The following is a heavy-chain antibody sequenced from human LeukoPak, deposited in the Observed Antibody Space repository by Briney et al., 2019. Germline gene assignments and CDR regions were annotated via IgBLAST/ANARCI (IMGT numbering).Heavy chain of an antibody. CDR1: GFTFSTFA. CDR2: ISGGGGTT. J-gene: IGHJ4*02. D-gene: IGHD3-22*01. V-gene: IGHV3-23*01. CDR3: AREVVTSDY. Sequence: GGSLRLSCAASGFTFSTFAMGWVRQVPEKGLEWVSFISGGGGTTYYTDSVKGRFTISRDNSRNTLYLQMNSLRAEDTAVYYCAREVVTSDYWGQGTLVTVSS.